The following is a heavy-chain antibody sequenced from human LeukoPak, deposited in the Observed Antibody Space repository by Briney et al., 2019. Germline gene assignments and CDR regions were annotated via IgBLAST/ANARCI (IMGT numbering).Heavy chain of an antibody. D-gene: IGHD2-2*01. CDR2: ISYDGSNK. CDR3: AKQPDIVVVPAADGLDY. V-gene: IGHV3-30*18. CDR1: GFTFSSYG. J-gene: IGHJ4*02. Sequence: GGSLRLSCAASGFTFSSYGMHWVRQAPGKGLEWVAVISYDGSNKYYADSVKGRFTISRDNSKNTLYLQMNSLRAEDTAVYYCAKQPDIVVVPAADGLDYWGQGTLVTVSS.